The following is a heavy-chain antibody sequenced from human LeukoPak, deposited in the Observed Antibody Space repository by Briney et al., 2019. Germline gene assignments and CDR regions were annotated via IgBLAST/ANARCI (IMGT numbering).Heavy chain of an antibody. D-gene: IGHD1-26*01. CDR1: GFTFSDFS. CDR2: ISSGSNTI. CDR3: AKVTSGSGSSD. Sequence: GGSLRLSCVVSGFTFSDFSMNWVRQVPGKGLEWLSYISSGSNTIYYADSVKGRFTISRDNSKNTLYLQMNSLRAEDTAVYYCAKVTSGSGSSDWGQGTLVTVSS. J-gene: IGHJ4*02. V-gene: IGHV3-48*01.